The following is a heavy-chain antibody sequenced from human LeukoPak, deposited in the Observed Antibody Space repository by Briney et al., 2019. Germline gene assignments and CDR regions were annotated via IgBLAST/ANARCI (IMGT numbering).Heavy chain of an antibody. Sequence: GGSLRLSCGASGFTLSSYGMGWVRPAPGEGVEWVSAISGSGGSTYYADSVKGRFTISRDNSKNTLYLQMNSLRAEDTAVYYCAKDKYCSGGRCYELWGFDYWGQGTLVTVSS. D-gene: IGHD2-15*01. CDR1: GFTLSSYG. V-gene: IGHV3-23*01. CDR3: AKDKYCSGGRCYELWGFDY. CDR2: ISGSGGST. J-gene: IGHJ4*02.